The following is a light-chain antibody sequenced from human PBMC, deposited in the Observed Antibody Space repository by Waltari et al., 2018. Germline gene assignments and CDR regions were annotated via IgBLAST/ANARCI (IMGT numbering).Light chain of an antibody. V-gene: IGKV1D-17*01. J-gene: IGKJ4*01. CDR2: AAS. CDR1: QGISNY. CDR3: LQHNSYPPLT. Sequence: NIQMTQSPSSMSASVGDRVTTTCRARQGISNYLAWFQQKPGKVPKHLIYAASSLQSGVPSRFSGSGSGTEFTLTISSLQPEDFATYYCLQHNSYPPLTFGGGTKVEIK.